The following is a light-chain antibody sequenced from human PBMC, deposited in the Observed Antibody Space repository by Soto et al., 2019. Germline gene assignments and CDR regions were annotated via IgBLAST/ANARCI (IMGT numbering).Light chain of an antibody. CDR2: DAS. Sequence: RAMTQSPVTLSVSPGERVTLSCRASQAMSNNLAWYQQKPGQAPMLLIFDASTRATGIPARFSGSGSGTEFTLPISSLQSEDFAVYYCQQANDWPPKFGQGTRV. CDR3: QQANDWPPK. V-gene: IGKV3-15*01. J-gene: IGKJ1*01. CDR1: QAMSNN.